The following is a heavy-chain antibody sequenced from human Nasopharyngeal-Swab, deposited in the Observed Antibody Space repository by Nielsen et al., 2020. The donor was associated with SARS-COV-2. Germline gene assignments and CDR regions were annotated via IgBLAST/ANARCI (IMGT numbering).Heavy chain of an antibody. D-gene: IGHD1-7*01. CDR3: ARDRSGETGTVGAD. J-gene: IGHJ4*02. V-gene: IGHV3-74*01. Sequence: GGSLRLSCAGSGFIFSNYWMHWVRQAPGKGLVWVSRIRGDGGDPRYADSVKGRFTISKDNAKNTMYLQMNSLRADDTAMYFCARDRSGETGTVGADWGQGTLVTVSS. CDR1: GFIFSNYW. CDR2: IRGDGGDP.